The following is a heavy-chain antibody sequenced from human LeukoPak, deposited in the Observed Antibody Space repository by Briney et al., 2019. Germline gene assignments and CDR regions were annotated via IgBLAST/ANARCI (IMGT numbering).Heavy chain of an antibody. Sequence: ASVKVSCRASGYTFTTYGINWVRQAPGQGLEWMGWIKTYNGDTNTAQKFLDRIIMTTDKSTGTAYMELRSLRSDDTAVYYCAKDGGQQWLTNYYSYGMDVWGQGTTVIVSS. V-gene: IGHV1-18*01. CDR3: AKDGGQQWLTNYYSYGMDV. CDR2: IKTYNGDT. CDR1: GYTFTTYG. D-gene: IGHD6-19*01. J-gene: IGHJ6*02.